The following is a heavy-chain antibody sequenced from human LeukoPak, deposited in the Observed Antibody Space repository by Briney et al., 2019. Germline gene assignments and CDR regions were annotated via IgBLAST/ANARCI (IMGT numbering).Heavy chain of an antibody. J-gene: IGHJ4*02. CDR3: ARYYYDSNGYYSYYYFDY. CDR2: ISAYNGNT. D-gene: IGHD3-22*01. V-gene: IGHV1-18*01. Sequence: ASVKVSCKASGYTFTSYGISWVRQAPGQGLEWMGWISAYNGNTNYAQKLQGRVTMTTDTSTSTAYMELRSLRSDDTAVYYCARYYYDSNGYYSYYYFDYWGQGTLATVSS. CDR1: GYTFTSYG.